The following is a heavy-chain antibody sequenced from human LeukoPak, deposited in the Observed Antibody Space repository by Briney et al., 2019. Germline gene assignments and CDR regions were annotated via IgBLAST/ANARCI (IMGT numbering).Heavy chain of an antibody. CDR3: AKAGRWVTEGFDY. J-gene: IGHJ4*02. D-gene: IGHD4-23*01. CDR2: IYYSGST. CDR1: GGSISSSTYY. Sequence: SETLSLTCTISGGSISSSTYYWGWIRQPPGKGLEWIGNIYYSGSTHYNPSLKSRVSISVDTSKTQFSLNLNSVTAADTAVYYCAKAGRWVTEGFDYWGQGTLVTVSS. V-gene: IGHV4-39*01.